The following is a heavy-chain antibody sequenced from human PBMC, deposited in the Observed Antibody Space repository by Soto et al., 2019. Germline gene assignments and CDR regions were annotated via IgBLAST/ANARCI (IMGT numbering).Heavy chain of an antibody. CDR3: ARDRDSSDTGGMDV. J-gene: IGHJ6*02. Sequence: QVQLQESGPGLVKPSGTLSLTCAVSGGSISSSNWWSWVRQPPGKGLEWIGEIRHNGISNYNPSLKRRGNITVDKSKKQFSLNLSSVTAADTALYYCARDRDSSDTGGMDVWGQGTTVTVSS. V-gene: IGHV4-4*02. CDR1: GGSISSSNW. D-gene: IGHD3-22*01. CDR2: IRHNGIS.